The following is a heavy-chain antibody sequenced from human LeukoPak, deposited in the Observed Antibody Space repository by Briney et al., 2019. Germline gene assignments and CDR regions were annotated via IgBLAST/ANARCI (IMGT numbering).Heavy chain of an antibody. D-gene: IGHD6-19*01. Sequence: PSGTLSLTCAVSGGSISSSNWWSWVRQPPGKGLEWIGEIYHSGSTNYNPSLKSRVTISVDKSKNQSSLKLSSETAADTAVYSCARAWIAVAGYTFDYWGQGTLVTVSS. CDR1: GGSISSSNW. CDR3: ARAWIAVAGYTFDY. J-gene: IGHJ4*02. V-gene: IGHV4-4*02. CDR2: IYHSGST.